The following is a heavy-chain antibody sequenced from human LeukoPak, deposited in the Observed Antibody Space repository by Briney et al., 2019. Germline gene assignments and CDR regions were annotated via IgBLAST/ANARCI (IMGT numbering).Heavy chain of an antibody. CDR3: AKRGVVIRVFLVGFHKEAYYFDS. CDR2: ISGSGGGA. V-gene: IGHV3-23*01. Sequence: GGSLRLSCAASGLTFSTYAMSWVRQAPGKGLEWVAGISGSGGGAQYADSVKGRFTISRDNAKNRLYLHMNSLRAEDTAMYFCAKRGVVIRVFLVGFHKEAYYFDSWGQGVLVTVSS. J-gene: IGHJ4*02. D-gene: IGHD3-10*01. CDR1: GLTFSTYA.